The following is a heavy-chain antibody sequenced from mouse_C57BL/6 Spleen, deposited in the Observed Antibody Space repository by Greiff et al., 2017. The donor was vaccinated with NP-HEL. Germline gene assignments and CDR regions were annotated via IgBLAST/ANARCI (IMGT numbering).Heavy chain of an antibody. CDR3: ARELYYYGSSFDY. D-gene: IGHD1-1*01. J-gene: IGHJ2*01. Sequence: QVHVKQSGPELVKPGASVKISCKASGYAFSSSWMNWVKQRPGKGLEWIGRIYPGDGDTNYNGKFKGKATLTADKSSSTAYMQLSSLTSEDSAVYFCARELYYYGSSFDYWGQGTTLTVSS. CDR1: GYAFSSSW. CDR2: IYPGDGDT. V-gene: IGHV1-82*01.